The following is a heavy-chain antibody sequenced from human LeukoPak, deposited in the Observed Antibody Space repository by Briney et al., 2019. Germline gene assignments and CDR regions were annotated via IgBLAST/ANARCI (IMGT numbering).Heavy chain of an antibody. CDR3: AKVLLLQVSTTYLDC. CDR1: GYKFNSYA. D-gene: IGHD5/OR15-5a*01. J-gene: IGHJ4*02. Sequence: PGASLRLSCAASGYKFNSYAMVWVRQAPGKGLEWVSGITDSGGTTYYADSVKGRFTISRDNSKSSLYLQMNSLRAEDTAIYYCAKVLLLQVSTTYLDCWGQGTLVTVSP. V-gene: IGHV3-23*01. CDR2: ITDSGGTT.